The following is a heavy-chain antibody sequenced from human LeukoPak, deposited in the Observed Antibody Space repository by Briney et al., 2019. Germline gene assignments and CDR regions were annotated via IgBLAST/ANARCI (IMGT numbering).Heavy chain of an antibody. CDR2: IYSGGST. CDR3: ARAPHTTYMTYYYYGMDV. V-gene: IGHV3-53*04. D-gene: IGHD1-1*01. Sequence: GGSLRLSCAASGFTVSSNYMSWVRQAPGKGLEWVSVIYSGGSTYYADSVKGRFTISRHNSENTLYLQMNSLRAEDTAVYYCARAPHTTYMTYYYYGMDVWGQGTTVTVSS. J-gene: IGHJ6*02. CDR1: GFTVSSNY.